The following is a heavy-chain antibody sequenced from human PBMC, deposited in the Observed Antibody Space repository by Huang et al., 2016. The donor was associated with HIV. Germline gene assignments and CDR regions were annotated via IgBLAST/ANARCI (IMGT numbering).Heavy chain of an antibody. CDR3: ARDGAYQYDSRAYYRDF. Sequence: QVQLQESGPGLVKPSETLSLTCTVSDGSISSHFWSWIRQPPGKGLEWIARINPRGGSNYNPSLEGRVTLSKDSSKEQLSLKRQSVTAADTAVYYCARDGAYQYDSRAYYRDFWGQGTLVTVSS. V-gene: IGHV4-59*11. CDR2: INPRGGS. D-gene: IGHD3-22*01. J-gene: IGHJ4*02. CDR1: DGSISSHF.